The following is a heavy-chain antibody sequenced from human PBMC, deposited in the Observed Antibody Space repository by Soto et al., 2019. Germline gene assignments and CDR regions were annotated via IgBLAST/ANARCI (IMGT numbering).Heavy chain of an antibody. V-gene: IGHV4-34*01. CDR1: GGSFGGYY. J-gene: IGHJ4*02. D-gene: IGHD5-12*01. CDR2: INHSGST. CDR3: AREWITSRLDY. Sequence: QVQLQQWGAGLLKPSETLSLTCAVYGGSFGGYYWSWIRQPPGKGLEWIGEINHSGSTNYNPSLKSRVTISVDTSKNQFSLKLSSVTAADTAVYYCAREWITSRLDYWGQGTLVTVSS.